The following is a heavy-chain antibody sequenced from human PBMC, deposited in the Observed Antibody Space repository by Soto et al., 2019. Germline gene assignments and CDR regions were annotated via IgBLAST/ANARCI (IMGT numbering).Heavy chain of an antibody. V-gene: IGHV3-21*01. J-gene: IGHJ4*02. D-gene: IGHD3-10*01. Sequence: GGSLRLSCAASGFTFSSYSMNWVRQAPGKGLEWVSSISSSSSYIYYADSGKGRFTISRDNAKNSLYLQMNSLRAEDTAVYYCASDLYGSGSYDYWGQGTLVTVSS. CDR2: ISSSSSYI. CDR1: GFTFSSYS. CDR3: ASDLYGSGSYDY.